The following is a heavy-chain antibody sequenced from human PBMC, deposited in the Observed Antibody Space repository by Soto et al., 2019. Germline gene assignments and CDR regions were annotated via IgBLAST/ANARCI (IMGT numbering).Heavy chain of an antibody. D-gene: IGHD6-19*01. J-gene: IGHJ3*02. Sequence: SETLSLTCAVYGGSFSGYYWSWIRQPPGKGLEWIGEINHSGSTNYNPSLKSRVTISVDTSKNQFSLKLSSVTAADTAVYYCASGYSSGWPMKDDAFDIWGQGTMVTVSS. V-gene: IGHV4-34*01. CDR3: ASGYSSGWPMKDDAFDI. CDR2: INHSGST. CDR1: GGSFSGYY.